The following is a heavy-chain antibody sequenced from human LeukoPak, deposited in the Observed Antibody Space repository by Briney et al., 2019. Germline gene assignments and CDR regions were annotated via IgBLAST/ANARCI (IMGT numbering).Heavy chain of an antibody. CDR2: IRYDGSHK. J-gene: IGHJ4*02. CDR3: AKVVKNYYDSMDY. Sequence: PGGSLRLSCAASGFTFSTYGMHWVRQAPGKGLEWVAFIRYDGSHKYYADSVKGRFTISRDNSKNTLYLQMNSLRAEDTAVYYCAKVVKNYYDSMDYWGQGTLVTVSS. V-gene: IGHV3-30*02. CDR1: GFTFSTYG. D-gene: IGHD3-22*01.